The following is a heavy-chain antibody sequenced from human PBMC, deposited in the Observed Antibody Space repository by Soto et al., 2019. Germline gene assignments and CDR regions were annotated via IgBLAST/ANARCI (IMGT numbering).Heavy chain of an antibody. Sequence: QVQLVESGGGVVQPGRSLRLSCAASGFTFSSYGMHWVRQAPGKGLEWVAVISYDGSNKYYADSVKGRFTISRDNSKNTLYLQMTSLRAEDTAVYYCAKELHKNTILWSGGMDVWGQGTTVTVSS. CDR1: GFTFSSYG. D-gene: IGHD3-10*01. CDR2: ISYDGSNK. CDR3: AKELHKNTILWSGGMDV. J-gene: IGHJ6*02. V-gene: IGHV3-30*18.